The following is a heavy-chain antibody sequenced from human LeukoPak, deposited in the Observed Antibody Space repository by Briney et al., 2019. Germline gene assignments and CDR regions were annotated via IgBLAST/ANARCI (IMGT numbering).Heavy chain of an antibody. D-gene: IGHD1-1*01. V-gene: IGHV7-4-1*02. Sequence: ASVKVSCKASGYSFTNYAVNWVRQAPGQGLEWMGWIDTNTGNPTYAQGVTGRFVFSLETSVSTAYLQINSLQADDTAVYFCARNDRWNDVIDYWGQGTLVTVSS. J-gene: IGHJ4*02. CDR2: IDTNTGNP. CDR1: GYSFTNYA. CDR3: ARNDRWNDVIDY.